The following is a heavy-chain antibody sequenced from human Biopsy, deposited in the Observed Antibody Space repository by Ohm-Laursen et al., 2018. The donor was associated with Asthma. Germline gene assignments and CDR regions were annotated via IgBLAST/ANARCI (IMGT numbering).Heavy chain of an antibody. CDR1: GYTFNSAG. CDR3: ARAVDYSHYYGIDV. CDR2: ISVYNGNT. Sequence: ASVKVSCKTSGYTFNSAGITWVRQAPGQGLEWMGWISVYNGNTKVAQKLQDRATMITDTSTSTAYMELRSLRSDDTVVYFCARAVDYSHYYGIDVWGQGTTVTVS. J-gene: IGHJ6*02. D-gene: IGHD3-10*01. V-gene: IGHV1-18*01.